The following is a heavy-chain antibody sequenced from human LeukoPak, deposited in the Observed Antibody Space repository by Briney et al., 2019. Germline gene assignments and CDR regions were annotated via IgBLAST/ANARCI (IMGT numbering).Heavy chain of an antibody. D-gene: IGHD4-17*01. CDR3: ARHLSSYGDYVVGYFDY. Sequence: SETLSLTCAVYGGSFSGYYWSWIRQPPGKGLEWIGEINHSGSTYYNPSLKSRVTISVDTSKNQFSLKLSSVTAADTAVYYCARHLSSYGDYVVGYFDYWGQGTLVTVSS. CDR1: GGSFSGYY. CDR2: INHSGST. J-gene: IGHJ4*02. V-gene: IGHV4-34*01.